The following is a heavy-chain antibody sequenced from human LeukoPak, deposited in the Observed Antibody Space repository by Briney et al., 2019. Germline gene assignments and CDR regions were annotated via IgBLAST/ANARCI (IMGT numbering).Heavy chain of an antibody. Sequence: ASVKVSCKASGYTFTGYYMHWVRQAPGQGLEWMGWINPNSGGTNYAQKFQGRVTMTRDTSISTAYMELSRLRSDDTAVYYRARDRAAGKYYFDYWGQGTLVTVSS. J-gene: IGHJ4*02. CDR2: INPNSGGT. D-gene: IGHD6-13*01. CDR1: GYTFTGYY. V-gene: IGHV1-2*02. CDR3: ARDRAAGKYYFDY.